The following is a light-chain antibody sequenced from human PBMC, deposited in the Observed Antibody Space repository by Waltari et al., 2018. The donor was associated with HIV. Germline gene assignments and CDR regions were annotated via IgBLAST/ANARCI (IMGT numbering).Light chain of an antibody. J-gene: IGKJ3*01. V-gene: IGKV4-1*01. CDR3: QQYYSSPWN. CDR1: QSVLFSSNNKNH. Sequence: DNVMTQSPASLAVSLGERATINCTSSQSVLFSSNNKNHLAWYQQKPGQPPRLLIYWASTRESGVPDRFSGSGSGTDFTLTISSLQAEDVAVYYCQQYYSSPWNFGPGTKVDI. CDR2: WAS.